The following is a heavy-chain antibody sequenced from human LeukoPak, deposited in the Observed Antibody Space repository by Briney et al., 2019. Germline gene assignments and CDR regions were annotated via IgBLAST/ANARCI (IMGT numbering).Heavy chain of an antibody. CDR1: GGSFSGYY. V-gene: IGHV4-34*01. D-gene: IGHD6-13*01. J-gene: IGHJ4*02. CDR3: ARQMSSSWPLAHQLYYFDY. Sequence: SETLSLTCAVYGGSFSGYYWSWIRQPPGKGLEWIGEINHSGSTNYNPSLKSRVTISVDTSKNQFSLKLSSVTAADTAVYYCARQMSSSWPLAHQLYYFDYWGQGTLVTVSS. CDR2: INHSGST.